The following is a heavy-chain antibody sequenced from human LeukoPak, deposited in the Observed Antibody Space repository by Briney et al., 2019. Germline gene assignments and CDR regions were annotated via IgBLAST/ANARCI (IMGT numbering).Heavy chain of an antibody. CDR3: ARGSALRQTTGTTFDS. J-gene: IGHJ4*02. CDR1: AFTFIDYY. CDR2: INPHSGGT. V-gene: IGHV1-2*02. D-gene: IGHD4-17*01. Sequence: ASVKVSCKASAFTFIDYYMHWVRQAPGQGLEWMGWINPHSGGTHYAQSFQGRVTMTRDTSISTAYMDLGRLTSDDTALYYCARGSALRQTTGTTFDSWGQGTLVTVSS.